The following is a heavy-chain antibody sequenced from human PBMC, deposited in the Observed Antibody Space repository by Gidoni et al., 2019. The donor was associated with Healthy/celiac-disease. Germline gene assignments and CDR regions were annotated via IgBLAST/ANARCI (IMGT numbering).Heavy chain of an antibody. CDR3: TRVFQGYFDWLLGY. CDR2: IRSKAYGGTT. CDR1: GFTFGDYA. D-gene: IGHD3-9*01. V-gene: IGHV3-49*03. Sequence: EVQLVESGGGLVQPGRSLRLPCTASGFTFGDYAMSWFRQAPGKGLEWVGFIRSKAYGGTTEYAASVKGRFTISRDDSKSIAYLQMNSLKTEDTAVYYCTRVFQGYFDWLLGYWGQGTLVTVSS. J-gene: IGHJ4*02.